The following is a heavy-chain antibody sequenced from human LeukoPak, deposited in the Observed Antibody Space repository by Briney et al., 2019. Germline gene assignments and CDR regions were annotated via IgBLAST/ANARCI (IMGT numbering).Heavy chain of an antibody. V-gene: IGHV3-53*01. D-gene: IGHD3-3*01. CDR2: IYSDSST. CDR1: GFTVSTNF. Sequence: PGGSLRLSCAASGFTVSTNFMSWVRQAPGKGLEWVALIYSDSSTYYADSVKGRFTIFRNNSKNTLYLQMNSLRAEDTAVYYCAKRRQGTIFGVARDYWGQGTLVTVSS. J-gene: IGHJ4*02. CDR3: AKRRQGTIFGVARDY.